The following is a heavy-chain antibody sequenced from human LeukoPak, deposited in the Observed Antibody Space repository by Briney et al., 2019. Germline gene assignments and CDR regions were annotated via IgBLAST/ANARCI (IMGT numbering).Heavy chain of an antibody. D-gene: IGHD6-19*01. Sequence: GGSLRLSCAASGFTFSSYGMYWVRQAPGKGLEWVAFVRYDGSNKYYADSVKGRFTISRDNAKNSLYLQMNSLRAEDTAVYYCAREGGIVVAGEEFDPWGQGTLVTVSS. V-gene: IGHV3-30*02. CDR3: AREGGIVVAGEEFDP. CDR1: GFTFSSYG. CDR2: VRYDGSNK. J-gene: IGHJ5*02.